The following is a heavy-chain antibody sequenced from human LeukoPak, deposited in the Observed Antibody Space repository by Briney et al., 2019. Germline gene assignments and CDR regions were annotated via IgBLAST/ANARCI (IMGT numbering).Heavy chain of an antibody. V-gene: IGHV4-39*01. CDR3: ARQKLYDSSGYFDS. J-gene: IGHJ4*02. D-gene: IGHD3-22*01. CDR2: IFYSGST. Sequence: SETLSLTCTVSGGSISSDSYYWVWIRQPPGRGLEWIGSIFYSGSTYYNPSLKSRVTISVDTSKNQFALKLSSVTAADTAVYYCARQKLYDSSGYFDSWGQGTLVTVSS. CDR1: GGSISSDSYY.